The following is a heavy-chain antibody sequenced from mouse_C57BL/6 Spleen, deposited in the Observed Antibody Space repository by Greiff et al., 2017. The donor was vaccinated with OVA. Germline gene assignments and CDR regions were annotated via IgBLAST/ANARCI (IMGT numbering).Heavy chain of an antibody. CDR1: GYTFTSYG. CDR3: ASGGSSYGDAMDY. Sequence: PLQQSGAELARPGASVKLSCKASGYTFTSYGISWVKQRTGQGLEWIGEIYPRSGNTYYNEKFKGKATLTADKSSSTAYMELRSLTSEDSAVYFCASGGSSYGDAMDYWGQGTSVTVSS. D-gene: IGHD1-1*01. J-gene: IGHJ4*01. V-gene: IGHV1-81*01. CDR2: IYPRSGNT.